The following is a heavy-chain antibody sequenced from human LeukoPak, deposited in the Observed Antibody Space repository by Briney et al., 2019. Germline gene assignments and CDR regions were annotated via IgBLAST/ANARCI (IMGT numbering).Heavy chain of an antibody. D-gene: IGHD6-13*01. CDR2: FDPEDGET. V-gene: IGHV1-24*01. CDR1: GYTLTELS. Sequence: ASVKLSCKVSGYTLTELSIHWVRQAPGKGLEWMGGFDPEDGETIYAQKFQGRVTMTEDTSTDTAYMELSSLRSEDTAVYYCAVGGIAAAGLYYYYMDVWGKGTTVTVSS. CDR3: AVGGIAAAGLYYYYMDV. J-gene: IGHJ6*03.